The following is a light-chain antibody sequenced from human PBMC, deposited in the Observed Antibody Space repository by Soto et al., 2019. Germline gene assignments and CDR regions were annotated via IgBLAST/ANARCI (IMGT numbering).Light chain of an antibody. Sequence: EIVLTQSPATLSLSPGERATLSCRASQSVRSYLAWYQQKPGQAPRVLIYDTPNRATGIPARFSGSGSGTDFTLTISSLEPEDFAVYYCQQRNNWPLLTFGGGTRVEIK. V-gene: IGKV3-11*01. CDR2: DTP. CDR3: QQRNNWPLLT. J-gene: IGKJ4*01. CDR1: QSVRSY.